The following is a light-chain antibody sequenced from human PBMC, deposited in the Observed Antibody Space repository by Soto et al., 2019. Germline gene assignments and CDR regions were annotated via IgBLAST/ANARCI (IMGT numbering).Light chain of an antibody. CDR3: QQYGSSPRT. CDR2: GAS. CDR1: QSVSSSF. V-gene: IGKV3-20*01. Sequence: TVLTQSPATLSVSPGERATLSCRVSQSVSSSFLAWYQQEVGQAPRLLIYGASSRATGIPDRFSGSGSGTDFTLTISRLEPEDFAVYYCQQYGSSPRTFGQGTRLEIK. J-gene: IGKJ5*01.